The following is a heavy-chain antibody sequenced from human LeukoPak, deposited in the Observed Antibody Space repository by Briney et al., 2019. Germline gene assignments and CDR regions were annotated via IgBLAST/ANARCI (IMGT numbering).Heavy chain of an antibody. CDR3: ASIPGSSTSWYHFDN. J-gene: IGHJ4*02. CDR1: GGSFSGYY. D-gene: IGHD6-13*01. CDR2: INHSGST. V-gene: IGHV4-34*01. Sequence: SETLSLTCAVSGGSFSGYYWSWIRQPPGKGLEWIGEINHSGSTNYNPSLKSRVTISVDTSKNQFSLKLSSVTAADTAVYYCASIPGSSTSWYHFDNWGQGTLVTVSS.